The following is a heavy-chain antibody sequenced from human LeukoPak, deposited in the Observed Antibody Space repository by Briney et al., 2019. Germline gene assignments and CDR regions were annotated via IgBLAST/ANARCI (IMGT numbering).Heavy chain of an antibody. V-gene: IGHV4-59*01. CDR3: ARVRSSGYYDDAFDI. D-gene: IGHD3-22*01. Sequence: SETLSLTCTVSGGSISSYYWSWIRQPPGKGLEWIGYIYYSGSTNYNPSLKSRVTISVDTSKNQFSLKLSSVTAADTAVYYCARVRSSGYYDDAFDIWGQGTMVTVSS. CDR2: IYYSGST. J-gene: IGHJ3*02. CDR1: GGSISSYY.